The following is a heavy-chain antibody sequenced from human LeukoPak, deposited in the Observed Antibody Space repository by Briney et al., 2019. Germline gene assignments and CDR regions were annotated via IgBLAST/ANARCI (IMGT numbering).Heavy chain of an antibody. J-gene: IGHJ3*02. CDR1: GGSISSGGYS. V-gene: IGHV4-30-2*01. CDR2: IYHSGST. D-gene: IGHD3-10*01. Sequence: TSETLSLTCAVSGGSISSGGYSWSWIRQPPGKGLEWFGYIYHSGSTYYNPSLKSRVTISVDRSKNQFSLKLSSVTAADTAVYYCAREGVRGAFDAFDIWGQGTTVTV. CDR3: AREGVRGAFDAFDI.